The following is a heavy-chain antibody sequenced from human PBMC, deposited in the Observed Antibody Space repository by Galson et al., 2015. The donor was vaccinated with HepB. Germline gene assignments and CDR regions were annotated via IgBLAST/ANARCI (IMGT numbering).Heavy chain of an antibody. CDR1: GFTFDDYG. CDR3: AKDRTDYYYGMDV. Sequence: SLRLSCAASGFTFDDYGMHWVRQVPGKGLEWVSGISWNSGSIKYADSVKGRFTISRDHAKNSLYLQMNSLRAEDTALYYCAKDRTDYYYGMDVWGQGTTVTVSS. CDR2: ISWNSGSI. J-gene: IGHJ6*02. V-gene: IGHV3-9*01.